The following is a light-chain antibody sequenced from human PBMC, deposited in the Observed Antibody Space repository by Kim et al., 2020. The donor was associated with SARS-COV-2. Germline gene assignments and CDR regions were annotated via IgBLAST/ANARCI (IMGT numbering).Light chain of an antibody. CDR1: QDIRND. V-gene: IGKV1-17*01. CDR3: LQHNTYPIT. Sequence: DIQMTQSPSYLSAYVGDRVTITCRASQDIRNDLGWYQQNPGRAPKRLIYGASSLQSGVPSRFSGSGSGTEFTLTISSLQPEDFATYFCLQHNTYPITFGQGTRLEIK. J-gene: IGKJ5*01. CDR2: GAS.